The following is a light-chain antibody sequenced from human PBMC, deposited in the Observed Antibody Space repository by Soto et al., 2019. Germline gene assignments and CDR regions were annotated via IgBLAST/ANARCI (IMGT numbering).Light chain of an antibody. J-gene: IGKJ2*01. Sequence: DIVMTQSPDSLSVSLGERATINCKSSQTVLYSSNNQNYLAWYQQKPGQPTKLLIYWASTPESGVPDRFSGSGSGTDFTLTISSLQAEDVAVYYCQQYYSSPRTFGQGTKLEIK. CDR1: QTVLYSSNNQNY. CDR3: QQYYSSPRT. V-gene: IGKV4-1*01. CDR2: WAS.